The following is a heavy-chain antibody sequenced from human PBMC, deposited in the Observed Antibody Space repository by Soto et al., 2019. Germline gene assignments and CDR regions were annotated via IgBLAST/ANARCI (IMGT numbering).Heavy chain of an antibody. CDR2: IVVGSGNT. J-gene: IGHJ5*02. CDR3: AAEQAANCSSTSCYNGALDP. CDR1: GFTFTSSA. Sequence: SVKVSCKASGFTFTSSAVQWVRQARGQRLEWIGWIVVGSGNTNYAQKFQERVTITRDMSTSTAYMELSSLRSEDTAVYYCAAEQAANCSSTSCYNGALDPWGQGTLVTVSS. D-gene: IGHD2-2*02. V-gene: IGHV1-58*01.